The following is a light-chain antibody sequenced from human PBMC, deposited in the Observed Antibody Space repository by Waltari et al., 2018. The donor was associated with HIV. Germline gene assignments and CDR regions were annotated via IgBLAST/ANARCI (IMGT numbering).Light chain of an antibody. CDR3: CSCTSTSPYV. Sequence: QSALTQPASVSGSPGQSITISCTGTSSDIGGYNYVSWYQQHPDKAPKLMIYDVSNRPSGVSNRFSGSKSCNTASMTISGLQAEDEADYYCCSCTSTSPYVFGGGTKVTVL. CDR2: DVS. V-gene: IGLV2-14*01. CDR1: SSDIGGYNY. J-gene: IGLJ1*01.